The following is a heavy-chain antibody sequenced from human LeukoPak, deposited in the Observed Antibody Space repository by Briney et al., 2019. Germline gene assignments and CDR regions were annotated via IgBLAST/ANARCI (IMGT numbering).Heavy chain of an antibody. CDR2: ISGSGGST. J-gene: IGHJ5*02. D-gene: IGHD3-3*01. CDR3: AYFAAGEGLGQYYDFWCGYQGACNWFDP. V-gene: IGHV3-23*01. CDR1: GFTFSSYA. Sequence: PGGSLRLSCAASGFTFSSYAMSWVRQAPGKGLEWVSAISGSGGSTYYADSVKGRFTISRDNSKNTLYLQMNSPKAEDTALYYCAYFAAGEGLGQYYDFWCGYQGACNWFDPWGQGTLVTVSS.